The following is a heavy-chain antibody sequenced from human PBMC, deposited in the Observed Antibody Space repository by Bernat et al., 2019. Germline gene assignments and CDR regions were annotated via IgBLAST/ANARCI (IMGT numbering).Heavy chain of an antibody. CDR2: IDWDDDK. Sequence: QVTLKESGPALVKPTQTLTLTCTFSGFSLTTSGMRVSWIRQPPGKALEWLARIDWDDDKFYSTSLKTRLTISKDTSKNQVVLTMTNMDPVDTATYYCARMSYSSWSYYFDYWGQGTLVTVSS. CDR1: GFSLTTSGMR. CDR3: ARMSYSSWSYYFDY. D-gene: IGHD6-6*01. V-gene: IGHV2-70*04. J-gene: IGHJ4*02.